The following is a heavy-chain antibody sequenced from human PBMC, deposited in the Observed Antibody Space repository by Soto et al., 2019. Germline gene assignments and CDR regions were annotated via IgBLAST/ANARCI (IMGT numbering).Heavy chain of an antibody. CDR1: CASITSGEYY. J-gene: IGHJ4*02. D-gene: IGHD2-21*02. CDR2: TYKSGDT. V-gene: IGHV4-30-4*01. Sequence: PSETLSLTCNVSCASITSGEYYWGWIRPPPGKGLEWSGYTYKSGDTYYNPHLKSRITMAVDTSNTHFSLKVRSVTAADTAVYSCARETVEPLEVTVSQVDYWGRGTLVSVS. CDR3: ARETVEPLEVTVSQVDY.